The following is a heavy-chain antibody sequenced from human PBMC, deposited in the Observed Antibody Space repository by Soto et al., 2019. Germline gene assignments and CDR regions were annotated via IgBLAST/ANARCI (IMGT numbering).Heavy chain of an antibody. CDR1: GADINTYS. J-gene: IGHJ6*02. CDR2: IYTSASI. Sequence: PSETLSLTCSVSGADINTYSWTWIRQPAGKGLEWIGRIYTSASINYNPSLKGRVTLSVDTSTNQVSLRLASVTAADTAIYYCARDREARYNFYYGMDVWGQGTTVTVSS. D-gene: IGHD1-26*01. CDR3: ARDREARYNFYYGMDV. V-gene: IGHV4-4*07.